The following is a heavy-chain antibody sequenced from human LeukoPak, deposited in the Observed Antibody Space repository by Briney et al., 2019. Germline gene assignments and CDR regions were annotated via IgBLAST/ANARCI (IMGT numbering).Heavy chain of an antibody. CDR2: ISSSSSYI. D-gene: IGHD6-13*01. CDR1: GFTLSSYS. J-gene: IGHJ4*02. V-gene: IGHV3-21*01. Sequence: GGSLRLSCAASGFTLSSYSMNWVRQAPGKGLEWVSSISSSSSYIYYADSVKGRFTISRDNAKNSLYLQMNSLRAEDTAVYYCARDLAAAGTVDYWGQGTLVTVSS. CDR3: ARDLAAAGTVDY.